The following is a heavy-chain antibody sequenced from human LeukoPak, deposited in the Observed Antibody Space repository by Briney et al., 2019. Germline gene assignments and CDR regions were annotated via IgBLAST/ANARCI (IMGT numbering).Heavy chain of an antibody. J-gene: IGHJ4*02. Sequence: PGRSLRLSCAASGFTFSSYGMHWVRQAPGKGLEWVAVISYDGSNKYYADSVKGRFIISRDNSKNTVYLQMNSLSAEDAAVYYCVKDDGWVQYANWGQGTLVTVSS. CDR2: ISYDGSNK. CDR1: GFTFSSYG. D-gene: IGHD5-24*01. CDR3: VKDDGWVQYAN. V-gene: IGHV3-30*18.